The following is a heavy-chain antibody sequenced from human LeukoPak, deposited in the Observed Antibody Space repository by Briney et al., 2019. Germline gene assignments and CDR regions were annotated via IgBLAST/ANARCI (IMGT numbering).Heavy chain of an antibody. J-gene: IGHJ4*02. Sequence: GRSLRLSCAASGFTFSTYAMHWVRQAPGKGLEWVAVTSYDGSNSYYADSVKGRFTISRDHSENTLYLQMDSLRTEDTAVYYCAKQYRSRYYYDNSAYDYWGQGTLVTVSS. CDR2: TSYDGSNS. D-gene: IGHD3-22*01. CDR1: GFTFSTYA. V-gene: IGHV3-30*18. CDR3: AKQYRSRYYYDNSAYDY.